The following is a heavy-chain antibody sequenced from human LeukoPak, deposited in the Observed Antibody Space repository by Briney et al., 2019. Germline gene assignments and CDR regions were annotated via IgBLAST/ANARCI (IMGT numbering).Heavy chain of an antibody. D-gene: IGHD6-19*01. V-gene: IGHV4-4*02. CDR1: GGSISSSNW. J-gene: IGHJ4*02. CDR3: ARVPIAVAGCFDY. Sequence: SGTLSLTCAVSGGSISSSNWWSWVRQPPGKGLEWIGEIYHSGSTNYNVSLKSRVIISVDKSKNQFSLKLSSVTAADTAVYYCARVPIAVAGCFDYWGQGTLVTVSS. CDR2: IYHSGST.